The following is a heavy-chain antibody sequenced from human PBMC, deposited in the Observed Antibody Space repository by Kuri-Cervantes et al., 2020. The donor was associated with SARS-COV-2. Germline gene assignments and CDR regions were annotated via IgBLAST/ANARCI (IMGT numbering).Heavy chain of an antibody. V-gene: IGHV3-30*18. CDR1: GFTLGNHG. D-gene: IGHD6-13*01. CDR3: AKETGAAGSSWMSYFDN. Sequence: GGSLRLSCAASGFTLGNHGMHWVRQAPGKGLEWLAVISTDGTITHYADSVKGRFTISRDNSKSTLYLEMNSLRDEGTGVYYCAKETGAAGSSWMSYFDNWGLGTQVTVSS. J-gene: IGHJ4*02. CDR2: ISTDGTIT.